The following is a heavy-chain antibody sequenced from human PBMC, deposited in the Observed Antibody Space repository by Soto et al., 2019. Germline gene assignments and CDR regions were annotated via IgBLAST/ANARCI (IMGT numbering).Heavy chain of an antibody. J-gene: IGHJ6*02. CDR3: ARVVPDAIYYYYGMDV. D-gene: IGHD2-2*01. CDR1: GGSFSGYY. CDR2: INHSGST. Sequence: SETLSLTCAVYGGSFSGYYWSWIRQPPGKGLEWIGEINHSGSTNYNPSLKSRVTISVDTSKNQFSLKLSSVTAADTAVYYCARVVPDAIYYYYGMDVWGQGTTVTVSS. V-gene: IGHV4-34*01.